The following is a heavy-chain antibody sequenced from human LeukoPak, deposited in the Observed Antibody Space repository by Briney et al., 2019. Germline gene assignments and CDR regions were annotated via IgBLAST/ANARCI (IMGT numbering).Heavy chain of an antibody. CDR2: ISGDGITT. CDR1: GFTFSSYW. D-gene: IGHD1-1*01. Sequence: GGSLRLSCAASGFTFSSYWMHWVRQAPGKGLLWVSRISGDGITTNYADSVKGRFAISRDNFKNTLYLQMNSLRVEDTGVYFCTRDHVYNWNDFYWFDPWGQGTLVTVSS. CDR3: TRDHVYNWNDFYWFDP. J-gene: IGHJ5*02. V-gene: IGHV3-74*01.